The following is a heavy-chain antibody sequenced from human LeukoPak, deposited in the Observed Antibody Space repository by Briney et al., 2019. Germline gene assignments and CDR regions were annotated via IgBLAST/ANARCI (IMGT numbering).Heavy chain of an antibody. CDR1: GGSISSYY. V-gene: IGHV4-59*01. CDR2: IYYSGST. J-gene: IGHJ4*02. CDR3: ARDRNRGDFDY. Sequence: SETLSLTCTVSGGSISSYYCSWIRQPPGKGLEWIGYIYYSGSTNYNPSLKSRVTISVDTSKNQFSLKLSSVTAADTAVYYCARDRNRGDFDYWGQGTLVTVSS. D-gene: IGHD3-10*01.